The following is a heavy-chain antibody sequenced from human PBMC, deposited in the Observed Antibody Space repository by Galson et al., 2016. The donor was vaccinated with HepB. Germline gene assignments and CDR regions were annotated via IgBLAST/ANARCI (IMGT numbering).Heavy chain of an antibody. CDR2: MNPNSGNT. CDR3: ARGGIFNSRTTLFGMDV. Sequence: SVKVSCKASGYTFTSYDINWVRQAAGQGLEWMGWMNPNSGNTGYAQEFRGRDTMTRNVSTSTAYMALNSLRSEDTAGYYCARGGIFNSRTTLFGMDVWGQGTTVTVSS. J-gene: IGHJ6*02. D-gene: IGHD1-14*01. CDR1: GYTFTSYD. V-gene: IGHV1-8*01.